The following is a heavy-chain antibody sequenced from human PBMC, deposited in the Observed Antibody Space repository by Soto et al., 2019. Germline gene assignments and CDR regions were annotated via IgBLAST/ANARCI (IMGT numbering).Heavy chain of an antibody. D-gene: IGHD3-22*01. CDR1: GFTFRNYD. J-gene: IGHJ4*02. Sequence: GGSLRLSCAASGFTFRNYDMTWVRQAPGKGLEWVSIISDGGSNTYYADFVKGRFTISIDNSKNTLYLQMNSLRAEDTAVYYCARDDYPYYDDSSGYHFDYWGQGTLVTVSS. CDR3: ARDDYPYYDDSSGYHFDY. CDR2: ISDGGSNT. V-gene: IGHV3-23*01.